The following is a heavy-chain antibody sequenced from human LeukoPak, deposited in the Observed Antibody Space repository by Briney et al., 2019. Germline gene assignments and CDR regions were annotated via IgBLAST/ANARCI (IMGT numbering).Heavy chain of an antibody. CDR2: INPGGGNT. CDR1: GYTFSSYY. J-gene: IGHJ3*02. CDR3: ARDWDWGRLDAFDI. Sequence: ASVKVSCKASGYTFSSYYIHWVRQAPGQGLEWMAIINPGGGNTNYAQKFQGRVTLTRDTSTSTVYVEVSSLRSDDTAVYYCARDWDWGRLDAFDIWGQGTMVTVSS. V-gene: IGHV1-46*01. D-gene: IGHD7-27*01.